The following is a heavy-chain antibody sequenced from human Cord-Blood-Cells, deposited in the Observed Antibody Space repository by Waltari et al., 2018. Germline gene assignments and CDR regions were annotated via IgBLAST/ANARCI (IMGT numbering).Heavy chain of an antibody. V-gene: IGHV2-5*02. CDR1: GFSLSTSGVG. D-gene: IGHD6-13*01. CDR3: AHVNSIAAAGNFDY. Sequence: QITLKESGPTLVKPTQTLTLTCTFSGFSLSTSGVGVGWIRQPPGKALEWLALIYWDVDKRYSPSLKSRLTITKDTSKNQVVLTMTNMDPVDTATYYCAHVNSIAAAGNFDYWGQGTLVTVSS. J-gene: IGHJ4*02. CDR2: IYWDVDK.